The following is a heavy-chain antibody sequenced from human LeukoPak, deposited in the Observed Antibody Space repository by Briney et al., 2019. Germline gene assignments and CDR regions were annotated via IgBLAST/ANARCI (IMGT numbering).Heavy chain of an antibody. Sequence: GEPLKISCEGSGYSLTTYWIGWVRQMPGKGLEWMGIIYPGDSDTRYSPSFQGQVTISADKSISTAYLQWSSLKASDTAMYYCARMGIAAVGDYWGQGTLVTVSS. CDR1: GYSLTTYW. D-gene: IGHD6-13*01. V-gene: IGHV5-51*01. CDR3: ARMGIAAVGDY. J-gene: IGHJ4*02. CDR2: IYPGDSDT.